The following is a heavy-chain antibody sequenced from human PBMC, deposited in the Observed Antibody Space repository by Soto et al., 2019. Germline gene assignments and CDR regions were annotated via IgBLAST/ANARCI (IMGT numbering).Heavy chain of an antibody. CDR1: GGTFSSYT. V-gene: IGHV1-69*02. Sequence: VASVKVSCKASGGTFSSYTISWVRQAPGQGLEWMGRIIPILGIANYAQKFQGRVTITADKSTSTAYMELSSLRSEDTAVYYCARGAYCSGGSCYAEGDYYYYMDVRGKGTTVTVSS. D-gene: IGHD2-15*01. CDR3: ARGAYCSGGSCYAEGDYYYYMDV. CDR2: IIPILGIA. J-gene: IGHJ6*03.